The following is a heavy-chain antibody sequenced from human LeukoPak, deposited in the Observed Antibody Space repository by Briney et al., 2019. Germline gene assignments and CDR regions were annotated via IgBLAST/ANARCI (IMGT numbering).Heavy chain of an antibody. D-gene: IGHD3/OR15-3a*01. V-gene: IGHV4-4*02. CDR2: IYHSGST. J-gene: IGHJ4*02. CDR1: GGSISSSNW. CDR3: ARIAPWTTRGYFDY. Sequence: SGTLSLTCAVSGGSISSSNWWSWVRQPPGKGLEWIGEIYHSGSTNYNPSLKSRVTISVDKSKNQFSLKLSSVTAADTAVFYCARIAPWTTRGYFDYWGQGTLVTVSS.